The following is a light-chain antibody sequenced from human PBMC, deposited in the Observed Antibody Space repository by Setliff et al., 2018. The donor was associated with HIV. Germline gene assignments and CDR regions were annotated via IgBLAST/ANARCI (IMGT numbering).Light chain of an antibody. Sequence: QSALTQSASGSGTPGQSITISCTGTSSDVGGYDLGSWYQQHSDRAPNLLIYEVNKRPSGVSTRFSASKSGNTASLTSSGLQAEYEADYYGCSYAGTYGPRICGTGTKVTV. CDR1: SSDVGGYDL. J-gene: IGLJ1*01. CDR3: CSYAGTYGPRI. CDR2: EVN. V-gene: IGLV2-23*02.